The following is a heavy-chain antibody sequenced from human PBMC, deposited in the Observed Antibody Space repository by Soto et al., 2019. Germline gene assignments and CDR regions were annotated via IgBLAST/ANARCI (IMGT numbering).Heavy chain of an antibody. D-gene: IGHD3-10*01. CDR1: GGSISSSSYY. CDR3: ERRTFNPRWFRKTNWFDH. Sequence: SETLSLTCTVSGGSISSSSYYWGWIRQPPGKGLEWIGSIYYSGSTYYNPSLKSRVTISVDTSKNQFSLKLRSVTAADTAVYYCERRTFNPRWFRKTNWFDHWGQGTLVTVSS. J-gene: IGHJ5*02. V-gene: IGHV4-39*01. CDR2: IYYSGST.